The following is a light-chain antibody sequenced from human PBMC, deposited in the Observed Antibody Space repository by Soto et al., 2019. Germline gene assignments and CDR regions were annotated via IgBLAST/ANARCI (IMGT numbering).Light chain of an antibody. J-gene: IGKJ3*01. CDR3: QQYGSSPGFT. CDR1: QSVSSSY. Sequence: EIVLTQSPGTLSLSPGERATLSCRASQSVSSSYLAWYQQKPGQAPRLLIYGASSRATGTPDRFSGSGSGTDFPLTISRLEPEDFAVYYCQQYGSSPGFTFGPGTKVDIK. V-gene: IGKV3-20*01. CDR2: GAS.